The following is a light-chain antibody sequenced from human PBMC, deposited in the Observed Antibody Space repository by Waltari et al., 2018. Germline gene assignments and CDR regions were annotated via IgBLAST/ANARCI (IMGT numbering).Light chain of an antibody. CDR1: SIDVGGYNR. CDR2: EVS. Sequence: QSALTQPASVSGSPGQSITISCTGTSIDVGGYNRFSWYQQHPGRAPKFMIYEVSNRPSGVSDRFSGSKSGNTASLTISGLQAEDEADYYCSSFSSSSIRYVFGIGTKVTVL. CDR3: SSFSSSSIRYV. J-gene: IGLJ1*01. V-gene: IGLV2-14*01.